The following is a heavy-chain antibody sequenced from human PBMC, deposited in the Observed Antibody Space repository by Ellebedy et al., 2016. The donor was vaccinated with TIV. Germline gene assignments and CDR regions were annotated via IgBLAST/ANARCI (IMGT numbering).Heavy chain of an antibody. D-gene: IGHD4-17*01. J-gene: IGHJ6*02. CDR1: GFSFSSYW. CDR3: ARDGAYGDYAPGQYGMDV. Sequence: GESLKISCAVSGFSFSSYWMSWVRQAPGKGLEWVANIRQDGSKNYVDSVKGRFPISRDNAQNSLYLKMNSLRVEDTAVYFCARDGAYGDYAPGQYGMDVWGQGTTVIVS. V-gene: IGHV3-7*03. CDR2: IRQDGSK.